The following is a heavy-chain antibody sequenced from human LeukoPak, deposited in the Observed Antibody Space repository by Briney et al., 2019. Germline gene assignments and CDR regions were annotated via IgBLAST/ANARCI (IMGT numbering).Heavy chain of an antibody. J-gene: IGHJ4*02. Sequence: SGGSLRLSCAASGFTFSSYGMHWVRQAPGKGLEWVAVIWYDGSNKYYADSVKGRFTISRDNSKNTLYLQMNSLRAEDTAVYYCARDPELYSYAVNPYFDYWGQGTLVTVSS. D-gene: IGHD5-18*01. CDR1: GFTFSSYG. CDR2: IWYDGSNK. CDR3: ARDPELYSYAVNPYFDY. V-gene: IGHV3-33*08.